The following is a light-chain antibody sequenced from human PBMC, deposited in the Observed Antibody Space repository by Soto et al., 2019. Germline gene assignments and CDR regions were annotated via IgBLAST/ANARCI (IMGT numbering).Light chain of an antibody. CDR3: LQHGSAPYT. Sequence: EIVLTQSPGTLSLSPGERATLSCRASQSVSSSYLAWYQQKPGQAPRLVIYGASKTAFGIPDRFSGSTSGTVFNLSISRLEPEDSAVYHCLQHGSAPYTFGQGTRLEIK. J-gene: IGKJ2*01. CDR1: QSVSSSY. V-gene: IGKV3-20*01. CDR2: GAS.